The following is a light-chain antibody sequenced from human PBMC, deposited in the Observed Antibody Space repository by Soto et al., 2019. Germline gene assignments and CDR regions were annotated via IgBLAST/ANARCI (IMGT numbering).Light chain of an antibody. CDR2: SNT. V-gene: IGLV1-44*01. CDR1: SSNIGSNT. CDR3: AAWDDSLNGHV. Sequence: QSVLTQPPSASGTPGQRVTISCSGSSSNIGSNTGNWYQQLPGTAPKLLIYSNTQRPSGVPDRFSGSKSGTSASLAISGRQSEDEADYYCAAWDDSLNGHVFGGGNKLTVL. J-gene: IGLJ1*01.